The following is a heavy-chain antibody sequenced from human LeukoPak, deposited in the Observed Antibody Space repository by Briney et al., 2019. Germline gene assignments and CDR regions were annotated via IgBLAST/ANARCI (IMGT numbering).Heavy chain of an antibody. CDR1: RFTFSDYA. Sequence: GGSLRLSCAASRFTFSDYAMSWVRLAPGKGLEWVSSISGSGVNTYYADSVKGRFTISRDNSKNTLYLQMNSLRAEDTAVYYCAKAPDFWSGYYLDYWGQGTLVTVSS. V-gene: IGHV3-23*01. CDR2: ISGSGVNT. D-gene: IGHD3-3*01. J-gene: IGHJ4*02. CDR3: AKAPDFWSGYYLDY.